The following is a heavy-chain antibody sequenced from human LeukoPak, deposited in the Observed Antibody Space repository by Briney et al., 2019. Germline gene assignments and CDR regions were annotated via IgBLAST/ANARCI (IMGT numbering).Heavy chain of an antibody. CDR3: ARDPQKPLAFDY. V-gene: IGHV3-48*01. CDR1: GFTFSSYG. J-gene: IGHJ4*02. CDR2: ISGSTNTE. Sequence: GGSLRLSCAASGFTFSSYGIHWVRQAPGKGLEWVSYISGSTNTEYHVDSVKGRFTISRDNAKNSLYLQMNSLRADDTAVYYCARDPQKPLAFDYWGQGTLVTVSS.